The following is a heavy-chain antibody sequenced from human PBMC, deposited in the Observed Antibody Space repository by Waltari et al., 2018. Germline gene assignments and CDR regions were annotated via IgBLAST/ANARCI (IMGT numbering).Heavy chain of an antibody. CDR1: GGSISSHY. V-gene: IGHV4-59*11. J-gene: IGHJ5*02. CDR2: IYYSGST. CDR3: AGGDFDWSSRHWFDP. D-gene: IGHD3-9*01. Sequence: QVQLQESGPGLVKPSETLSLPCTVSGGSISSHYWSCIRQPPGKGLAWIGYIYYSGSTKEHPSIKSRGTIAGDTAKNQFSLKLGSGTAADTAVYYCAGGDFDWSSRHWFDPWGQGTLVTVSS.